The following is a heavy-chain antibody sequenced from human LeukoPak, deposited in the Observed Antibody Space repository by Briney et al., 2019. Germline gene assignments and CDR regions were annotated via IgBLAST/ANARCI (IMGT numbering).Heavy chain of an antibody. CDR2: IYYSGST. CDR3: ARELDYYGSGSPTHFDY. J-gene: IGHJ4*02. D-gene: IGHD3-10*01. V-gene: IGHV4-59*01. Sequence: SETLSLTCTVSGGSISSYYWSWIRQPPGKGLEWIGYIYYSGSTNYNPSLKSRVTISVDTSKNQFSLKLSSVTAADTAVYYCARELDYYGSGSPTHFDYWGQGTLVTVSS. CDR1: GGSISSYY.